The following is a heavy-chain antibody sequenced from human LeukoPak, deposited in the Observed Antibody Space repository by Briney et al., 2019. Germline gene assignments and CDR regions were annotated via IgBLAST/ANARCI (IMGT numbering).Heavy chain of an antibody. V-gene: IGHV3-23*01. CDR2: ISGSGGST. D-gene: IGHD1-1*01. J-gene: IGHJ6*03. Sequence: GGSLRLSCAASGFTFSSYVMSWVRQAPGKGLEWVSGISGSGGSTYYADSVKGRFTISRDNSKNTLYLQMNSLGAEDTAVYYCATTLLSASTYMDVWGKGTTVTVSS. CDR1: GFTFSSYV. CDR3: ATTLLSASTYMDV.